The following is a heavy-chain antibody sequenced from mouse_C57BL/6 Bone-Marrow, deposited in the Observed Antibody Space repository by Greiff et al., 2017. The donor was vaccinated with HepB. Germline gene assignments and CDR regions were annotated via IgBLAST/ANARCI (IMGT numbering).Heavy chain of an antibody. CDR3: TTYPRFAY. D-gene: IGHD5-5*01. J-gene: IGHJ3*01. CDR1: VFNIKDDY. V-gene: IGHV14-4*01. CDR2: IDPENGDT. Sequence: EVQLQQSGAELVRPGASVKLSCTASVFNIKDDYMHWVKQRPEQGLEWIGWIDPENGDTEYASKFQGKATITADTSSNTAYLQLSSLTSEDTAVYYCTTYPRFAYWGQGTLVTVSA.